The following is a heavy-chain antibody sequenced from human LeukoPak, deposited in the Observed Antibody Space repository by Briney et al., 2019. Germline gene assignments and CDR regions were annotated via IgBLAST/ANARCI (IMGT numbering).Heavy chain of an antibody. D-gene: IGHD1-26*01. CDR3: ASGRELLHFDY. CDR1: GFTVSSNY. Sequence: GGSLRLSCAASGFTVSSNYMSWVRQAPGKGLEWVSVIYSGGSTYYADSVKGRFTISRDNSKNTLYLQMNSLRAEDTAVYYCASGRELLHFDYWGQGTLVTVSS. CDR2: IYSGGST. J-gene: IGHJ4*02. V-gene: IGHV3-66*02.